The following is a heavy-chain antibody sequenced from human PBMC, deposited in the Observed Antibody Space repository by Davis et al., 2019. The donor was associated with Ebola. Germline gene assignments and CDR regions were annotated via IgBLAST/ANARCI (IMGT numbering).Heavy chain of an antibody. CDR2: IYAGDSDT. Sequence: KVSCKASGYSFTSYWIGWVRQMPGKGLEWMGVIYAGDSDTRYSPSFEGQVTMSVDRYITTAFLQWSSLRASDTAIYYCARQESLYGWSDYWGQGTLVTVSS. CDR1: GYSFTSYW. V-gene: IGHV5-51*01. CDR3: ARQESLYGWSDY. D-gene: IGHD3-10*01. J-gene: IGHJ4*02.